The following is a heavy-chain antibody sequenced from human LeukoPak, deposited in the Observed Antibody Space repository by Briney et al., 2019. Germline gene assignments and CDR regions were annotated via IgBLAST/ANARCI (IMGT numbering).Heavy chain of an antibody. D-gene: IGHD3-10*01. CDR1: GYTFTSYG. CDR2: ISAYNGNT. Sequence: PAASVKVSCKASGYTFTSYGISWVRQAPGQGLEWMGWISAYNGNTNYAQKLQGRVTMTTDTSTSTAYMELRSLRSDDTAVYYCARAYVSGSYITENLFDPWGQGTLVTVSS. J-gene: IGHJ5*02. CDR3: ARAYVSGSYITENLFDP. V-gene: IGHV1-18*01.